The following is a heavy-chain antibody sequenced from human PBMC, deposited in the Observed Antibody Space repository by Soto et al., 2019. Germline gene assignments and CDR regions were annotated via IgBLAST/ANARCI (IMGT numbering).Heavy chain of an antibody. Sequence: GASVKVSCKASGYTFTSYGISWVRQAPGQGLEWMGWISAYNGNTNYAQKLQGRVTMTTDTSTSTAYMELRSLRSDDTAVYYCARDGGFGEQQLVFEYYYYGMDVWGQGTTVTVSS. CDR2: ISAYNGNT. D-gene: IGHD6-13*01. V-gene: IGHV1-18*01. CDR3: ARDGGFGEQQLVFEYYYYGMDV. J-gene: IGHJ6*02. CDR1: GYTFTSYG.